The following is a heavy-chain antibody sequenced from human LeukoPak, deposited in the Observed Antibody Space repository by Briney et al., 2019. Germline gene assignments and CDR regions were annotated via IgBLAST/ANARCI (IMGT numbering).Heavy chain of an antibody. CDR1: GFTLSRYW. J-gene: IGHJ4*02. CDR3: AGDQFRSAIPVAGTFDF. D-gene: IGHD6-19*01. CDR2: IKQDGSEK. V-gene: IGHV3-7*01. Sequence: GGSLRLSCAASGFTLSRYWMIWVRPTPGKGLEWVANIKQDGSEKYYVDSVKGRFTISRDNAKNSLYLQMNSLRTEDAAVFYFAGDQFRSAIPVAGTFDFWGQGILVTVSP.